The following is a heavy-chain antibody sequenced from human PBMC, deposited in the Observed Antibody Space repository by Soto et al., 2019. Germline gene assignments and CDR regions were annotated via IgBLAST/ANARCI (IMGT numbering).Heavy chain of an antibody. D-gene: IGHD6-6*01. CDR1: GFTFSSYG. CDR3: AKTGISWYSSSFNYYSYYGMDV. CDR2: ISYDGSNK. J-gene: IGHJ6*02. Sequence: GGSLRLSCAASGFTFSSYGMHWVRQAPGKGLEWVAVISYDGSNKYYADSVKGRFTISRDNSKNTLYLQMNSLRAEDTAVYYCAKTGISWYSSSFNYYSYYGMDVWGQGTTVTVSS. V-gene: IGHV3-30*18.